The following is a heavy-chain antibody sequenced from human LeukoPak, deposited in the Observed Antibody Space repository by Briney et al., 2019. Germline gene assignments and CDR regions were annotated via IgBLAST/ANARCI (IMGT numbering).Heavy chain of an antibody. CDR3: ARLYGTFLEWSPYFDY. V-gene: IGHV3-53*04. CDR2: IYSGGST. J-gene: IGHJ4*02. D-gene: IGHD3-3*02. CDR1: GGSISSYY. Sequence: ETLSLTCTVSGGSISSYYWSWVRQAPGKGLEWVSVIYSGGSTYYADSVKGRFTISRHNSKNTLYLQMNSLRAEDTAVYYCARLYGTFLEWSPYFDYWGQGTLVTVSS.